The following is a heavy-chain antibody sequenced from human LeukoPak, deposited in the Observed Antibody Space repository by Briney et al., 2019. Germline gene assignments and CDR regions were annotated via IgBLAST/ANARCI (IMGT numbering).Heavy chain of an antibody. Sequence: PSETLSLTCAVYGGPFSGYYWSWIRQPPGKGLEWIGEINHSGSTNYNPSLKSRVTISVDTSKNQFSLKLSSVTAADTAVYYCLAGTPVMDYWGQGTLVTVSS. D-gene: IGHD6-13*01. CDR3: LAGTPVMDY. CDR1: GGPFSGYY. J-gene: IGHJ4*02. V-gene: IGHV4-34*01. CDR2: INHSGST.